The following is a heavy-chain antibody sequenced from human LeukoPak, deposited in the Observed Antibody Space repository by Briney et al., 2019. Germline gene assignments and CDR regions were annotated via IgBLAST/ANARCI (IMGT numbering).Heavy chain of an antibody. D-gene: IGHD3-16*02. CDR2: IYYSRST. J-gene: IGHJ4*02. CDR3: ARDRGHSRFQLYGVIFDY. CDR1: GGSISSSSYY. V-gene: IGHV4-39*07. Sequence: KTSETLSLTCTVSGGSISSSSYYWGWIRQPPGKGLEWIGSIYYSRSTYYNPSLKSRVTISVDRSKNQFSLKLSSVTAADTAVYYCARDRGHSRFQLYGVIFDYWGQGTLVTVSS.